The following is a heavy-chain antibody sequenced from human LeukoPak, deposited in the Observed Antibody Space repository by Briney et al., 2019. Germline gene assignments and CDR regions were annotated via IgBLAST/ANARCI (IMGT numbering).Heavy chain of an antibody. CDR1: GFTFNNYA. CDR3: IADTAGDLAF. V-gene: IGHV3-9*01. J-gene: IGHJ4*02. D-gene: IGHD3-16*01. CDR2: ILSNSAAI. Sequence: QSGGSLRLSCATSGFTFNNYALHWVRQAPGKGLEWVSGILSNSAAIGYGDSVKGRFTTSRDAATNSLYLQMNSLKIEDTALYYCIADTAGDLAFWGQGTLVIVSS.